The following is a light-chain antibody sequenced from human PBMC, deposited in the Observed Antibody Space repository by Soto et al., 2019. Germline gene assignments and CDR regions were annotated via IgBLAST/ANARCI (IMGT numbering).Light chain of an antibody. J-gene: IGLJ1*01. CDR3: SSYAGSNNRYV. Sequence: QSALTQPPSASGSPGQSVAISCTGTSSDVGGYNFVSWYQQHPGKAPKLIIYEVTKRPSGVPDRFSGSKSGNTASLTVSGLQDDDDADDYCSSYAGSNNRYVFGTGTKLTVL. CDR1: SSDVGGYNF. CDR2: EVT. V-gene: IGLV2-8*01.